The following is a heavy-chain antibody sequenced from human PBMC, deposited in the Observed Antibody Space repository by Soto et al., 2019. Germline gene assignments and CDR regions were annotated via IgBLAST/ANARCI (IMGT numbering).Heavy chain of an antibody. J-gene: IGHJ5*02. D-gene: IGHD4-4*01. CDR2: INHSGST. CDR3: ARGGYSKQGENWFDP. CDR1: GGSFSGYY. Sequence: SETLSLTCAVYGGSFSGYYWSWIRQPPGKGLEWIGEINHSGSTNYNPSLKSRVTISVDTSKNQFSLKLSSVTAADTAVYYCARGGYSKQGENWFDPWGQGTLVTVS. V-gene: IGHV4-34*01.